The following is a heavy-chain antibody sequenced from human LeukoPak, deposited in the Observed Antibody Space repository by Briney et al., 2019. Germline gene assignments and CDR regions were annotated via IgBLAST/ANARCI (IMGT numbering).Heavy chain of an antibody. V-gene: IGHV1-69*13. CDR1: GGTFSSYA. D-gene: IGHD1-26*01. CDR2: IIPVFGTA. J-gene: IGHJ5*02. CDR3: ARVEWEQNWFDP. Sequence: SVKVSCKASGGTFSSYAISWVRQAPGQGLEWMGGIIPVFGTANYAQKFQGRVTITADESTSTAYMELSSLRSEDTAVYYCARVEWEQNWFDPWGQGTLVTVSS.